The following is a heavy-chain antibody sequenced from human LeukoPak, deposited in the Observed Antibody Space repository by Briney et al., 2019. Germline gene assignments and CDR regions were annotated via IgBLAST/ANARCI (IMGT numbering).Heavy chain of an antibody. V-gene: IGHV4-34*01. CDR3: ARGGQIECFDY. CDR2: INHSEST. Sequence: SETLSLTCAVYGGSFSGYYWSWIRQPPGKGLEWIGEINHSESTNYNPSLKSRVTISVDTSKNQFSLKLSSVTAADTAVYYCARGGQIECFDYWGQGTLVTVSS. CDR1: GGSFSGYY. D-gene: IGHD2-21*01. J-gene: IGHJ4*02.